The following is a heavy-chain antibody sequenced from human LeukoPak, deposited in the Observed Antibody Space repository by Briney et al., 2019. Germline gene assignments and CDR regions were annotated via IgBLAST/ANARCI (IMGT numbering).Heavy chain of an antibody. Sequence: GASVKVSCKASGGTFSSYAISWVRQAPGQGLEWMGWISAYNGNTNYAQKLQGRVTMTTDTSTSTAYMELRSLRSDDTAVYYCARVTTMVRAHGYYFDYWGQGTLVTVSS. J-gene: IGHJ4*02. V-gene: IGHV1-18*01. CDR3: ARVTTMVRAHGYYFDY. CDR2: ISAYNGNT. CDR1: GGTFSSYA. D-gene: IGHD3-10*01.